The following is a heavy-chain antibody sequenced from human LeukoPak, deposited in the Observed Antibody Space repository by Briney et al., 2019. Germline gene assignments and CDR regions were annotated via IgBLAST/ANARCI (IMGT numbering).Heavy chain of an antibody. CDR1: GGSISRYY. Sequence: SETLSLTCTVSGGSISRYYWSWIRQPPGKGLEWIGYINYSGSTKYNPSLKSRVTISVDTSKNQFSLKLSSVTAADTAFYCCARHSNGYFDYWGQGTLVTVSS. J-gene: IGHJ4*02. CDR2: INYSGST. CDR3: ARHSNGYFDY. D-gene: IGHD3-22*01. V-gene: IGHV4-59*08.